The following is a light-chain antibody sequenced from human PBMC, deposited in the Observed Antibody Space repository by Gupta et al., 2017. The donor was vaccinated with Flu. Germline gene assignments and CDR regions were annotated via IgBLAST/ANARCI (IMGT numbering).Light chain of an antibody. V-gene: IGKV1-5*03. Sequence: QLTQSPSTLSASVGDRVTITCRASQSINNWLAWYQQRPGKAPKLLIYKASNLESGVPSRFSGSESGTEFTLTISSLQPDDFATYYCQQHLNYPLTFGGGTKVEIK. CDR1: QSINNW. CDR3: QQHLNYPLT. J-gene: IGKJ4*01. CDR2: KAS.